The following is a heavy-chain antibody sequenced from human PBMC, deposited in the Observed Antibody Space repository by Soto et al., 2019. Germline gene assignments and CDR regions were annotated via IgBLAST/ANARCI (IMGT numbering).Heavy chain of an antibody. J-gene: IGHJ5*02. CDR3: ARARGWFDT. V-gene: IGHV1-46*01. D-gene: IGHD3-10*01. CDR2: INPTDGTT. Sequence: QVQLVQSGAEVKKPGASVKVSCKASGYTFTTYYMHWVRQAPGQGLEWMGVINPTDGTTTYAQKFQGRVTMTMDTSSSTVYMELSSLRSEDTAVYYCARARGWFDTWGQGTLVTVSS. CDR1: GYTFTTYY.